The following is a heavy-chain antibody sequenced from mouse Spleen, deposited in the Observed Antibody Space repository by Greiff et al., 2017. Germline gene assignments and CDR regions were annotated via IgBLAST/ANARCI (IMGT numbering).Heavy chain of an antibody. CDR3: ARDGGSYYFDY. Sequence: VESEGGLVQPGSSMKLSCTASGFTFSDYYMAWVRQVPEKGLEWVANINYDGSSTYYLDSLKSRFIISRDNAKNILYLQMSSLKSEDTATYYCARDGGSYYFDYWGQGTTLTVSS. J-gene: IGHJ2*01. CDR1: GFTFSDYY. CDR2: INYDGSST. V-gene: IGHV5-16*01.